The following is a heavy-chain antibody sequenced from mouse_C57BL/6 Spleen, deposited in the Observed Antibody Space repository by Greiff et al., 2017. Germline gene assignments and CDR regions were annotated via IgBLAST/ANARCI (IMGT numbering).Heavy chain of an antibody. CDR2: ISSGGSYT. V-gene: IGHV5-6*02. CDR1: GFTFSSYG. CDR3: ARHPLITTVGYFDY. D-gene: IGHD1-1*01. J-gene: IGHJ2*01. Sequence: DVKLVESGGDLVKPGGSLKLSCAASGFTFSSYGMSWVRQTPDKKLEWVATISSGGSYTYYPDSVKGRFTISRDNAKNTLYLQMSSLKSEDTAMYYCARHPLITTVGYFDYWGQGTTLTVSS.